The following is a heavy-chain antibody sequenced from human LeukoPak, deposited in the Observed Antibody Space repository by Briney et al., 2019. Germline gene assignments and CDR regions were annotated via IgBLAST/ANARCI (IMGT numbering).Heavy chain of an antibody. J-gene: IGHJ4*02. CDR2: ISWNSGSI. CDR3: AKDTGIAVAGTSFDC. V-gene: IGHV3-9*03. CDR1: GFTFDDYA. D-gene: IGHD6-19*01. Sequence: PGRSLRLSCAASGFTFDDYAMHWVRQAPGKGLEWVSGISWNSGSIGYADSVKGRFTISRDNAKNSLYLQMNSLRAEDMALYYCAKDTGIAVAGTSFDCWGQGTLVTVSS.